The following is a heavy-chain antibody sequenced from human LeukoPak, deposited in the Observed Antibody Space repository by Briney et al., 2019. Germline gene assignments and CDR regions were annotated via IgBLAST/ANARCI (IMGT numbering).Heavy chain of an antibody. D-gene: IGHD5-12*01. J-gene: IGHJ4*02. CDR1: GFTFSSYA. V-gene: IGHV3-23*01. CDR3: AKDLDERWLRLFTLDY. Sequence: GGSLRLSCAASGFTFSSYAMSWVRQAPGKGLEWVSAISGSGGSTYYADSVKGRFTISRDNSKNTLYLQMNSLRAEDTAVYYCAKDLDERWLRLFTLDYWGQGTLVTVSS. CDR2: ISGSGGST.